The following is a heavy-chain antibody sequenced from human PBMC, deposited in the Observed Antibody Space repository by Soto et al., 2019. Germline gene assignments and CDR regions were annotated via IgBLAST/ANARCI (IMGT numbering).Heavy chain of an antibody. Sequence: SETLSLTCTVSGDSISSTSYYWGWIRQPPGKGLEWIGSIYYSGTTYYNPSLKSRVTISIDTSKNQFSLKLSSVTAADAAVYYCARVTCSGGSCYRYYYYYYGMDVWGQGTTVTVSS. CDR2: IYYSGTT. CDR3: ARVTCSGGSCYRYYYYYYGMDV. CDR1: GDSISSTSYY. V-gene: IGHV4-39*01. D-gene: IGHD2-15*01. J-gene: IGHJ6*02.